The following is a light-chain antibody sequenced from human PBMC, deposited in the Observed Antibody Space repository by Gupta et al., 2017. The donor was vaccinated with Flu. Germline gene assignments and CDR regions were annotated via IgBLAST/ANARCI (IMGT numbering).Light chain of an antibody. CDR1: QRISSNY. V-gene: IGKV3D-20*01. Sequence: EIVLTQSPATLSLSPGERATLSCGASQRISSNYLAWYQQKPGLAPRLLIYDASSRASDIPDRFSGSGSGTDFTLTISRLEPEDFAVYYCQQYGSSFTFGPGTKVDIK. J-gene: IGKJ3*01. CDR3: QQYGSSFT. CDR2: DAS.